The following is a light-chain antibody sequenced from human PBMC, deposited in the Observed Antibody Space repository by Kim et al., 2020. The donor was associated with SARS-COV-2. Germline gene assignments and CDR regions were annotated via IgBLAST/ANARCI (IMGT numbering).Light chain of an antibody. Sequence: SPGERATPSCRASQSVSSSYLAWYQQKPGQAPRLLIYGASSRATGIPDRFSGSGSGTDFTLTISRLEPEDFAVYYCQQYGSSPWMFGQGTKVDIK. CDR2: GAS. V-gene: IGKV3-20*01. CDR1: QSVSSSY. CDR3: QQYGSSPWM. J-gene: IGKJ1*01.